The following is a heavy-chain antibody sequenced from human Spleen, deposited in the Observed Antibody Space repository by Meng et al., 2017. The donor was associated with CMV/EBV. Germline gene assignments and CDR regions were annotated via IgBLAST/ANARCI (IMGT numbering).Heavy chain of an antibody. Sequence: ASVKVSCKASGYTFSSYGITWVRQAPGQGLEWMGWISAHNGNIKYAQKFQGRVTMTTDTSTTTAYMELRGMKSDDSAMYYCARKPVGGDSAYWGQGTLVTVSS. CDR1: GYTFSSYG. J-gene: IGHJ4*02. CDR2: ISAHNGNI. CDR3: ARKPVGGDSAY. V-gene: IGHV1-18*01. D-gene: IGHD2-21*02.